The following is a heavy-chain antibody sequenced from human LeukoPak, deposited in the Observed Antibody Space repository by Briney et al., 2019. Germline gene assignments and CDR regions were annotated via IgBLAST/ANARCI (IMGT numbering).Heavy chain of an antibody. V-gene: IGHV3-30*03. D-gene: IGHD3-16*02. CDR2: ISYDGSNK. J-gene: IGHJ4*02. CDR1: GFTFSSYG. CDR3: ARAYYDYVWGSYRLLDY. Sequence: GRSLRLSCAASGFTFSSYGMHWVRQAPGKGLEWVAVISYDGSNKYYADSVKGRFTISRDNSKNTLYLQMNSLRAEDTAVYYCARAYYDYVWGSYRLLDYWGQGTLVTVSS.